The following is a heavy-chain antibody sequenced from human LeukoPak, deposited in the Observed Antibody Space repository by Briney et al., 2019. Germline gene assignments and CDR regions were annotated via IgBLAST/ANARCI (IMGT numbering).Heavy chain of an antibody. J-gene: IGHJ4*02. Sequence: ASVKVSCKASGGTFSSYAISWVRQAPGQGLEWMGGIIPIFGTANYAQKFQGRVTITADESTSTAYMELSSLRSEDTAVYYCVRRGYDFWSGYSEEFDYWGQGTLVTVSS. V-gene: IGHV1-69*13. CDR2: IIPIFGTA. CDR1: GGTFSSYA. D-gene: IGHD3-3*01. CDR3: VRRGYDFWSGYSEEFDY.